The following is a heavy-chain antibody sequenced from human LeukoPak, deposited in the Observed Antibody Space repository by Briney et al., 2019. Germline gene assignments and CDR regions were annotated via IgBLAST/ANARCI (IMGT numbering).Heavy chain of an antibody. CDR2: IYPGDSDT. J-gene: IGHJ4*02. CDR1: GYSFTSYW. CDR3: ARPAGSRDGYPLIDY. D-gene: IGHD5-24*01. Sequence: PGESLKISCKGSGYSFTSYWIGWVRQMPGKGLEWMGIIYPGDSDTRYSPSFQGQVTISADKSISTAYLQWSSLKASDTAMYYCARPAGSRDGYPLIDYWGQGTLVTVSS. V-gene: IGHV5-51*01.